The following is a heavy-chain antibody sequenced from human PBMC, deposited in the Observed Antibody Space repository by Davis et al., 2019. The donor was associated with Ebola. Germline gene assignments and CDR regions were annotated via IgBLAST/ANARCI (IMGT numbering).Heavy chain of an antibody. CDR1: GYTFTSYA. Sequence: AASVKVSCKASGYTFTSYAMNWVRQAPGQGLEWMGGIIPIFGTANYAQKFQGRVTITADESTSTAYMELNSLRSEDTAVYYCAKESTKGRELLTRGYYFDYWGQGTLVTVSS. V-gene: IGHV1-69*13. J-gene: IGHJ4*02. D-gene: IGHD1-26*01. CDR3: AKESTKGRELLTRGYYFDY. CDR2: IIPIFGTA.